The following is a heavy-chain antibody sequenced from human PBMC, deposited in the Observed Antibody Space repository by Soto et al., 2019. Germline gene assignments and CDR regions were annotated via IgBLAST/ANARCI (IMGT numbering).Heavy chain of an antibody. Sequence: QVQLVQSGAEVKKPGSSVTVSCKASGGIFSTYAISWLRQAPGQGLEWMGGIIPLFGTPNYAQRFQGRVTITAAESTSTAYMELSRLRSEDTAVYYCARDRDDYGSGNYYNRIDFWGQGTLVTVSS. D-gene: IGHD3-10*01. CDR2: IIPLFGTP. CDR3: ARDRDDYGSGNYYNRIDF. J-gene: IGHJ4*02. V-gene: IGHV1-69*01. CDR1: GGIFSTYA.